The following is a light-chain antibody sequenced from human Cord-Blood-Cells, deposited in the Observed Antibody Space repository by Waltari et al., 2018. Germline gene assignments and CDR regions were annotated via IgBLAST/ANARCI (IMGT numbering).Light chain of an antibody. CDR2: DVS. CDR1: SSDVGGYNY. CDR3: SSYTSSSNYV. Sequence: QSALTQPASVSGSPGQSITISCTGTSSDVGGYNYVSWYQQHPGKAPKLMIYDVSNRPSGDSNRFSGSKSGNTASLTISGLQAEDEADYYCSSYTSSSNYVFGTGTKVTVL. V-gene: IGLV2-14*03. J-gene: IGLJ1*01.